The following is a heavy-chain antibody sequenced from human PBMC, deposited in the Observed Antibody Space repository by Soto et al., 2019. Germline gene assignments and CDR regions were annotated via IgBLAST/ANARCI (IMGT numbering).Heavy chain of an antibody. V-gene: IGHV1-2*04. J-gene: IGHJ6*02. D-gene: IGHD5-18*01. CDR2: INPNSGGT. Sequence: GXSVKVSCKASGYTFTGYYMHWVRQAPGQGLEWMGWINPNSGGTNYAQKFQGWVTMTRDTSISTAYMELSRLRSDDTAVYYCARGRLLDYYYYYGMDVWGQGTTVTVSS. CDR3: ARGRLLDYYYYYGMDV. CDR1: GYTFTGYY.